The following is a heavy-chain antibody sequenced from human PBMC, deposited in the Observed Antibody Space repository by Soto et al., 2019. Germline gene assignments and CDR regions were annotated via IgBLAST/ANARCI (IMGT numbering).Heavy chain of an antibody. J-gene: IGHJ5*02. V-gene: IGHV4-59*01. D-gene: IGHD4-4*01. CDR3: AREGMTLTRRWFDP. CDR2: IYYSGST. Sequence: PSETLSLTCTVSGGSISSYYWSWIRQPPGKGLEWIGYIYYSGSTNYNPSLKSRVTISVDTSKNQFSLKLSLRSDDTAVYYCAREGMTLTRRWFDPWGQGTLVTVSS. CDR1: GGSISSYY.